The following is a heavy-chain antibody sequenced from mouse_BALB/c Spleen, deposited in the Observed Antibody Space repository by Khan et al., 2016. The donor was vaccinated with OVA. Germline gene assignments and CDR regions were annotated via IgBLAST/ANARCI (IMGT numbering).Heavy chain of an antibody. J-gene: IGHJ3*01. CDR3: ARSYDGAWFAY. V-gene: IGHV1-77*01. D-gene: IGHD1-1*01. CDR2: IYPGSGST. Sequence: VQLQESGPELVKPGASVKMSCKVSGYTFTDYVITWVKQRTGQGLEWIGEIYPGSGSTYYNEKFKGKATLTADKSSNTVNTQLSSLTSEDSAVYFCARSYDGAWFAYWGQGTLVTVSA. CDR1: GYTFTDYV.